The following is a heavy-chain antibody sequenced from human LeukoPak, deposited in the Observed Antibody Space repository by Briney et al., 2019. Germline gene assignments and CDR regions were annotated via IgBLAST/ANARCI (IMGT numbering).Heavy chain of an antibody. CDR3: ARDLAWEFGLEYYFDY. J-gene: IGHJ4*02. D-gene: IGHD1-26*01. Sequence: SVKVSCKASGGTFSSYAISWVRQAPGQGLEWMGGIIPIFGTANYAQKFQGRVTITADESTSTAYMELSSLRSEDTAVYYCARDLAWEFGLEYYFDYWGQGTLVTVSS. CDR1: GGTFSSYA. V-gene: IGHV1-69*13. CDR2: IIPIFGTA.